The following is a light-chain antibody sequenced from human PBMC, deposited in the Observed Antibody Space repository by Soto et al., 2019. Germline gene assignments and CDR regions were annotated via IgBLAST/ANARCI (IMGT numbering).Light chain of an antibody. CDR3: QQYNEWPPWT. CDR2: GAS. J-gene: IGKJ1*01. CDR1: QSVRSD. Sequence: EIVMTQSPSTLSVSPGERTTLSCRASQSVRSDLAWYQQKPGQAPRLILYGASTRATGIPGRFSGSGSGAEFTLTISSLQSEDCAVYYCQQYNEWPPWTFGQGTKVDIK. V-gene: IGKV3-15*01.